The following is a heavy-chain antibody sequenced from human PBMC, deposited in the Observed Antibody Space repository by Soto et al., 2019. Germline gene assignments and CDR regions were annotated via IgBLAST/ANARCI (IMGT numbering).Heavy chain of an antibody. CDR2: ISGSGGCT. Sequence: GGSLRLSCAASGFTFSSYAMSWVRQAPGKGLEWVSAISGSGGCTYYADSVKGRFTISRDNSKNTLYLQMNSLRAEDTPVYYCAKDKNIAYSYGYYPQHYWGQGTLVTVSS. CDR1: GFTFSSYA. J-gene: IGHJ4*02. CDR3: AKDKNIAYSYGYYPQHY. V-gene: IGHV3-23*01. D-gene: IGHD5-18*01.